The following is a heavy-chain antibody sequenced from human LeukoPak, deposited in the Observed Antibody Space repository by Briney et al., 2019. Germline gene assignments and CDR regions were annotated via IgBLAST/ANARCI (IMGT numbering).Heavy chain of an antibody. CDR1: EFTLSSYA. V-gene: IGHV3-64*04. D-gene: IGHD3-3*01. J-gene: IGHJ6*02. Sequence: QSGGSLRLSCSGSEFTLSSYALHWVRQAPGRGLEFVSAIGTHGDDTYYADSVKGRFTISRDNSKNTLFLQMNSLRAEDTAPYYCAKSVAIYFYYGLDVWGQGTTVTVSS. CDR2: IGTHGDDT. CDR3: AKSVAIYFYYGLDV.